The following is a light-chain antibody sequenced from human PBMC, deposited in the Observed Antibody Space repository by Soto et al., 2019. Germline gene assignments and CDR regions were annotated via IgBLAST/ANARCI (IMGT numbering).Light chain of an antibody. CDR3: QQRSTWLT. V-gene: IGKV3-11*01. CDR1: ESVGST. J-gene: IGKJ4*01. CDR2: NAS. Sequence: EIVLTQSPATLSLSPGERATLSCRASESVGSTLAWYQQKPGQAPRLIIYNASNRAGGIPVRFSGSGSGTDFTLTISSLEPEDFAVYHCQQRSTWLTFGRGTKVEI.